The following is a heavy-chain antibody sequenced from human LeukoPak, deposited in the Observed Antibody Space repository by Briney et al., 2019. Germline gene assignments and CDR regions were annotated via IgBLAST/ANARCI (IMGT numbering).Heavy chain of an antibody. CDR1: GGSISSSSYY. D-gene: IGHD2-2*01. CDR3: ATSGDCSSTSCLLFDY. V-gene: IGHV4-39*07. CDR2: IYYSGST. J-gene: IGHJ4*02. Sequence: PSETLSLTCTVSGGSISSSSYYWGWIRQPPGKGLEWIGSIYYSGSTYYNPSLKSRVTISVDTSKNQFSLKLSSVTAADTAVYYCATSGDCSSTSCLLFDYWGQGTLVTVSS.